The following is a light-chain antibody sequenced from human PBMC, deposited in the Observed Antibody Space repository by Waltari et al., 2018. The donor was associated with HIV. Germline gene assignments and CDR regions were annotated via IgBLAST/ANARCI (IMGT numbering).Light chain of an antibody. V-gene: IGLV1-40*01. J-gene: IGLJ2*01. CDR3: QSYDRSLSASVV. CDR1: SSNIGADYD. CDR2: GNK. Sequence: QSVLTQPPSVSGAPGQRVPISCTGCSSNIGADYDVPWYQQIPGTAPKLLISGNKNRPSGVPDRFSASKSGTSASLAITGLQAEDEADYFCQSYDRSLSASVVFGGGTKLTVL.